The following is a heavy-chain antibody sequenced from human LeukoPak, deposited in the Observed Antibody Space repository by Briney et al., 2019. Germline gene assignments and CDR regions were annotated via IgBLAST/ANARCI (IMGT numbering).Heavy chain of an antibody. CDR1: GGSISNYY. Sequence: SETLSLTCTISGGSISNYYWSWIRQTPGKGLEWIGYIYYTGGTDYNPSLKSRVTISEDTSKNQFSLKLSSVTAADTAVYYCAREGTYYYDSSGYDYWGQGTLVTVSS. D-gene: IGHD3-22*01. CDR3: AREGTYYYDSSGYDY. V-gene: IGHV4-59*12. J-gene: IGHJ4*02. CDR2: IYYTGGT.